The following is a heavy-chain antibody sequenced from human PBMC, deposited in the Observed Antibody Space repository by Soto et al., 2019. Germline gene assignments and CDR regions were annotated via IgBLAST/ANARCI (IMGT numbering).Heavy chain of an antibody. J-gene: IGHJ2*01. CDR3: ARDGGTQTWRPWYFAL. V-gene: IGHV3-30-3*01. CDR2: VSYDGTNQ. CDR1: GFTFSNYA. D-gene: IGHD3-3*01. Sequence: QVQLVESGGGVVQPGRSLRLSCAASGFTFSNYAMHWVRQTPGKGLEWVAIVSYDGTNQYYADSVKGRFTISRDNSENTLYLQMTSLRAEDTALYYCARDGGTQTWRPWYFALWGRGTLVTVSS.